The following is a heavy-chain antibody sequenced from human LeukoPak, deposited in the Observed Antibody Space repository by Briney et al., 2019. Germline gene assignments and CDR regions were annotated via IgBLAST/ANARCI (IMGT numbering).Heavy chain of an antibody. D-gene: IGHD6-13*01. CDR3: ARVVGLTGYSSSWYSGYYMDV. CDR2: IIPIFGTT. Sequence: SVKVSCKAFGGTFSSYAISWVRQAPGQGLEWMGGIIPIFGTTNYAQKFQDRVTITADKSTSTAYMELSSLRSEDTAVYYCARVVGLTGYSSSWYSGYYMDVWGKGTTVTVSS. CDR1: GGTFSSYA. J-gene: IGHJ6*03. V-gene: IGHV1-69*06.